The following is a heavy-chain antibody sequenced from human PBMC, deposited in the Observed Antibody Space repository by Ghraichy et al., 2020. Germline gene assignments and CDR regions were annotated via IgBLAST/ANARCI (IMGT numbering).Heavy chain of an antibody. D-gene: IGHD6-19*01. Sequence: SETPSLTCTVSGGSISSGGYYWSWIRQHPGKGLEWIGYIYYSGSTYYNPSLKSRVTISVDTSKNQFSLKLSSVTAADTAVYYCARDASSGWYYGMDVWGQGTTVTVSS. CDR2: IYYSGST. V-gene: IGHV4-31*03. CDR1: GGSISSGGYY. CDR3: ARDASSGWYYGMDV. J-gene: IGHJ6*02.